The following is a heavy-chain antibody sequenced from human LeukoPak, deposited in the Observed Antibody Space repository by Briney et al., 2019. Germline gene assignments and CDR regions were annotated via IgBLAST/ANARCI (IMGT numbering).Heavy chain of an antibody. V-gene: IGHV3-74*01. J-gene: IGHJ4*02. CDR3: ALGYNTNWYYFDY. CDR1: GFTFSGYW. CDR2: INSDGSRT. D-gene: IGHD6-13*01. Sequence: PGGSLRLSCAASGFTFSGYWMHWVRQAPGKGLVWVSRINSDGSRTTYADSVEGRFTISRDNAKNTLYLQMNSLRAEDTAVYFCALGYNTNWYYFDYWGQGTPVTVSS.